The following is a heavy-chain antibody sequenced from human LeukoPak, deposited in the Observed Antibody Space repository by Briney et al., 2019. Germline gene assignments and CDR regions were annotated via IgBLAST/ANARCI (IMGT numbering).Heavy chain of an antibody. CDR3: AKAHFGVGATHYFDS. V-gene: IGHV3-30*04. Sequence: GRSLRLSCAASGFTFSSYAMHWVRQAPGKGLEWVTFIRYDGNDENYADSVKGRFTISRDNSKNTLYLQMNSLRTEDTAVYYCAKAHFGVGATHYFDSWGQGTLVTVSS. J-gene: IGHJ4*02. CDR1: GFTFSSYA. D-gene: IGHD1-26*01. CDR2: IRYDGNDE.